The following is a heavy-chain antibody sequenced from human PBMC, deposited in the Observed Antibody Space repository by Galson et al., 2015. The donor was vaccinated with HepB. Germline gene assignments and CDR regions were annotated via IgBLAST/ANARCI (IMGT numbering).Heavy chain of an antibody. CDR2: INHSGST. CDR3: ARGHITMIVKDAFDI. J-gene: IGHJ3*02. V-gene: IGHV4-34*01. Sequence: SETLSLTCAVYGGSFSGYYWSWIRQPPGKGLEWIGEINHSGSTNYNPSLKSRVTIPVDTSKNQFSLKLSSVTAADTAVYYCARGHITMIVKDAFDIWGQGTMVTVSS. CDR1: GGSFSGYY. D-gene: IGHD3-22*01.